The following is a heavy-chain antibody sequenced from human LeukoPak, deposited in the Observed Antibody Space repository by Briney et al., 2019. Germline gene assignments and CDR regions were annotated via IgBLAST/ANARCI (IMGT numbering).Heavy chain of an antibody. J-gene: IGHJ4*02. CDR2: IFASGTA. V-gene: IGHV4-61*02. CDR1: GGSINSDSDY. Sequence: SETLSLTCSVSGGSINSDSDYWSWIRQPAGKGLQWIGRIFASGTANYNPSLKGRATLSVGTSSNQFSLKLNSVTAADTAVYYCARGKEVITMLRGLKPGYYFDYWGQGTLVTVSS. D-gene: IGHD3-10*01. CDR3: ARGKEVITMLRGLKPGYYFDY.